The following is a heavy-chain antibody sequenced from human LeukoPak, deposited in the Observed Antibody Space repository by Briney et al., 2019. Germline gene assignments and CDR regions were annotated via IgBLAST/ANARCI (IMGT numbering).Heavy chain of an antibody. J-gene: IGHJ4*02. Sequence: SETLSLTCTVSGGSISSYYWSWIRQPPGKGLEWIGYIYYSGSTNYNPSLKSRVTISVDTSKNQFSLKLSSVTAADTAVYYCAREGRLWFGELSAFDYWGQGTLVTVSS. V-gene: IGHV4-59*01. CDR3: AREGRLWFGELSAFDY. CDR1: GGSISSYY. CDR2: IYYSGST. D-gene: IGHD3-10*01.